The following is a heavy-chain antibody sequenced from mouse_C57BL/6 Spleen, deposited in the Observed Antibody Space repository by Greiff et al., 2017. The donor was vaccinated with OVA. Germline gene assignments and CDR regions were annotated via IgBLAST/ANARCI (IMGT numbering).Heavy chain of an antibody. CDR1: GYAFTNYL. CDR2: INPGSGGT. Sequence: VQLVESGAELVRPGTSVKVSCKASGYAFTNYLIEWVKQRPGQGLEWIGVINPGSGGTNYNEKFKGKATLTADKSSSTAYMQLSSLTSEDSAVYFCARSEGSRWFAYWGQGTLVTVSA. V-gene: IGHV1-54*01. CDR3: ARSEGSRWFAY. J-gene: IGHJ3*01.